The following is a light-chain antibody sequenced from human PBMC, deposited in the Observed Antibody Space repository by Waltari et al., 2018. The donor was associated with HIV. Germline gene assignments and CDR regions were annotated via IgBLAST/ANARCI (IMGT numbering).Light chain of an antibody. CDR3: QSYDRGDAV. CDR2: EDA. Sequence: KFMLTQPHSLSESPGKTISISCTRSSGDIDNNFVQWFQQRPGSAPTAVIYEDARSPSGVPDLFAGSIDSSSNSASLTIAGLKTEDEADYYCQSYDRGDAVFGGGTKLTV. CDR1: SGDIDNNF. V-gene: IGLV6-57*04. J-gene: IGLJ2*01.